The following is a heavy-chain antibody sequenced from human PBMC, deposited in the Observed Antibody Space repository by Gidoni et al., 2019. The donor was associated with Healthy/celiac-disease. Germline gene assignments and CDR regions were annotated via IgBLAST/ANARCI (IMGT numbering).Heavy chain of an antibody. J-gene: IGHJ3*02. CDR1: GGSFSGYY. Sequence: QVQLQQWGAGLLKPSETLSLTCAAYGGSFSGYYWSWIRQPPGKGLEWIGEINHSGSTNYNPSLKSRVTISVDTSKNQFSLKLSSVTAADTAVYYCARGGKYYYDSSGYHGRILRAFDIWGQGTMVTVSS. CDR3: ARGGKYYYDSSGYHGRILRAFDI. D-gene: IGHD3-22*01. CDR2: INHSGST. V-gene: IGHV4-34*01.